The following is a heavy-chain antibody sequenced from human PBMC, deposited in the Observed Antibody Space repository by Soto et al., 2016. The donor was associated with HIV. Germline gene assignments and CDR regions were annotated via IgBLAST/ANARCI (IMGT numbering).Heavy chain of an antibody. V-gene: IGHV3-53*02. D-gene: IGHD3-22*01. J-gene: IGHJ5*02. CDR3: ARGGGYYYDSSGYNWFDP. Sequence: EVQLVETGGGLIRPGGSLRLSCAASGFTVSSNYMSWVRQAPGKGLEWVSIVYSGGSTYYADSVKGRFTISRDNSKNTLYLQMNSLRAEDTAVYYCARGGGYYYDSSGYNWFDPGAREPWSPSPQ. CDR1: GFTVSSNY. CDR2: VYSGGST.